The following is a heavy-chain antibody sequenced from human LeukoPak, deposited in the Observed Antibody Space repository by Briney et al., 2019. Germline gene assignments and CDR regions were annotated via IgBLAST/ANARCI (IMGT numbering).Heavy chain of an antibody. CDR1: GGSISSSSYY. CDR2: IYYSGST. CDR3: ARNFRDGYNPTDY. V-gene: IGHV4-39*01. J-gene: IGHJ4*02. Sequence: PSETLSLTCTVSGGSISSSSYYWGWIRQPPGKGLEGIGTIYYSGSTYYNPSLKSRVTISVDTSKNQFSLELSSVTATDTAVYYCARNFRDGYNPTDYWGQGTLVTVSS. D-gene: IGHD5-24*01.